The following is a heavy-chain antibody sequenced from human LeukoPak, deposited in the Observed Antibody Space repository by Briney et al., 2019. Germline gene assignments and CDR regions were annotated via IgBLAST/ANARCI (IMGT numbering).Heavy chain of an antibody. D-gene: IGHD3-22*01. CDR2: INPNSGGT. CDR3: ARGGKIYYDSSGYYRGWFDP. Sequence: ASVKVSCKASGYTFTGYYMHWVRQAPGQGLEWMGWINPNSGGTNYAQKFQGRVTMTRDTSISTAYMELSRLRSDDTAVYYCARGGKIYYDSSGYYRGWFDPWGQGPRSPSPQ. V-gene: IGHV1-2*02. CDR1: GYTFTGYY. J-gene: IGHJ5*02.